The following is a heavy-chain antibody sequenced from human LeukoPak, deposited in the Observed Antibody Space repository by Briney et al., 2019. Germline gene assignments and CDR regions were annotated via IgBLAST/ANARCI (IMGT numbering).Heavy chain of an antibody. CDR2: ISSSSSTI. J-gene: IGHJ6*02. D-gene: IGHD3-10*02. Sequence: GGSLRLSCAASGFTFSTYSMNWVRQAPGKGLEWVSYISSSSSTIYYADSVKGRFTIFRDNAKNSLYLQMNSLRAEDTAVYYLSELGNTMIGGGWGQGTTVTISS. V-gene: IGHV3-48*04. CDR3: SELGNTMIGGG. CDR1: GFTFSTYS.